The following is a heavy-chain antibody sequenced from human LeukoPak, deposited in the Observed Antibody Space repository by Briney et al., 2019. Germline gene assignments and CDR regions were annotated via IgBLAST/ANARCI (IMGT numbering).Heavy chain of an antibody. Sequence: GASVKVSCKASGYTFTSYCINWVRQAPGQGLEWMGRIIPILGIANYAQKFQGRVTITADKSTSTAYMELSSLRSEDTAVYYCARGCVFPYCSGGSRGDGGFDPWGQGTLVTVSS. V-gene: IGHV1-69*04. CDR3: ARGCVFPYCSGGSRGDGGFDP. CDR1: GYTFTSYC. D-gene: IGHD2-15*01. CDR2: IIPILGIA. J-gene: IGHJ5*02.